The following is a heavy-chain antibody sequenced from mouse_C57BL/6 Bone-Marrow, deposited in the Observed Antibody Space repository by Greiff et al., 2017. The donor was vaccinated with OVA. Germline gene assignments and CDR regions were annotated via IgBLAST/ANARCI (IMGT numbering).Heavy chain of an antibody. CDR1: GYTFTSYW. J-gene: IGHJ2*01. CDR2: IYPGSGST. D-gene: IGHD1-2*01. Sequence: VQGVESGAELVKPGASVKMSCKASGYTFTSYWITWVKQRPGQGLEWIGDIYPGSGSTNYNEKFKSKATLTVDTSSSTAYMQLSSLTSEDSAVYYCARYGWWNYWGQGTTLTVSS. CDR3: ARYGWWNY. V-gene: IGHV1-55*01.